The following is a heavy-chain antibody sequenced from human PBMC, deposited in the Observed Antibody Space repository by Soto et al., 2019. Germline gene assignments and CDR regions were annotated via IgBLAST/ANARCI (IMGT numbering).Heavy chain of an antibody. CDR1: GYSFTSYW. CDR2: IYPGDSDT. J-gene: IGHJ6*02. D-gene: IGHD3-9*01. V-gene: IGHV5-51*01. Sequence: AAMQSSCKGSGYSFTSYWIGWVRQMPGKGLEWMGIIYPGDSDTRYSPSFQGQVTISADKSISTAYLQWSSLKASDTAMYYCARYGEFYDILPASGCMDVPCPALSVTLS. CDR3: ARYGEFYDILPASGCMDV.